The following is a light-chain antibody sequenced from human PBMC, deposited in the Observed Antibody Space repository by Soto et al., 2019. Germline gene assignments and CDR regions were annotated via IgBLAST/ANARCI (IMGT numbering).Light chain of an antibody. J-gene: IGKJ1*01. Sequence: EIVLTPSPATLSLSPGERATLSCRASQSVSSNLAWYQQKPGQAPRLLIYGASTRATGIPARFSGRGSGTEFTLTISSLQSEDFAVYYCQQYNNWPRTFCQGTKVDIK. CDR2: GAS. V-gene: IGKV3-15*01. CDR1: QSVSSN. CDR3: QQYNNWPRT.